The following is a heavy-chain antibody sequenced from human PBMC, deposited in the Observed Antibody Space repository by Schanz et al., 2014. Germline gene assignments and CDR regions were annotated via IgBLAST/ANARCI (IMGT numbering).Heavy chain of an antibody. CDR2: ISSNGGST. CDR1: GFTFSSYS. Sequence: EAQLLESGGGLVQPGGSLRLSCSASGFTFSSYSMYWVRQAPGKGLEYVSVISSNGGSTDFADSVKGRFTISRDNSKNTLFLQMDSLRVEDTAVYYCMAMGRNTSHYFDHWGQGTLVTVSS. V-gene: IGHV3-64D*06. J-gene: IGHJ4*02. CDR3: MAMGRNTSHYFDH. D-gene: IGHD1-1*01.